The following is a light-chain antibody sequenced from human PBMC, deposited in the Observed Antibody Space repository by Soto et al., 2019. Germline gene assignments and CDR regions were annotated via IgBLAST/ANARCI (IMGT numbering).Light chain of an antibody. CDR1: SGDVGGYKF. CDR3: TSYTNRGGLWV. CDR2: EVN. Sequence: QSVLTQPPSASGSPGQSVTISCTGTSGDVGGYKFVSWYQQHPGKAPKLMIYEVNKRPSGVPDRFSGSKSGNTASLTVSGLQAEDEADYYCTSYTNRGGLWVFGGGTKVTVL. V-gene: IGLV2-8*01. J-gene: IGLJ3*02.